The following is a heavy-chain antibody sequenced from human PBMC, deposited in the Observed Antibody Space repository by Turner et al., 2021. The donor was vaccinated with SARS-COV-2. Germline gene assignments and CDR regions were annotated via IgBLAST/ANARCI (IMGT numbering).Heavy chain of an antibody. CDR1: GYTLTESS. D-gene: IGHD2-2*01. J-gene: IGHJ5*02. V-gene: IGHV1-24*01. Sequence: QLVQSGAQVMKPGASVKVSCKISGYTLTESSMYWVRQAPGKGLEWMGGFDPKDGETIYAQNVQGRVTMTEDTSTDTAYMELSSLRSEDTAVYFCATGYQLRVNWFDPWGQGTLVTVSS. CDR2: FDPKDGET. CDR3: ATGYQLRVNWFDP.